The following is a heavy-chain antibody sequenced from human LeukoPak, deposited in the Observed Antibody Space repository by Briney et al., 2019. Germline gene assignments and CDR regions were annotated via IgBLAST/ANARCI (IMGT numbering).Heavy chain of an antibody. Sequence: PSQTLSLTCTVSGGSISSGSYYWSWIRQPAGKGLEWIGRIYTSGSTNYNPSLKSRVTISVDTSKNQFSLKLSSVTAADTAVYYCARFVPDIVVVPAAIWGWDHYYYMDVWGKGTTVTVSS. CDR3: ARFVPDIVVVPAAIWGWDHYYYMDV. CDR2: IYTSGST. J-gene: IGHJ6*03. D-gene: IGHD2-2*02. V-gene: IGHV4-61*02. CDR1: GGSISSGSYY.